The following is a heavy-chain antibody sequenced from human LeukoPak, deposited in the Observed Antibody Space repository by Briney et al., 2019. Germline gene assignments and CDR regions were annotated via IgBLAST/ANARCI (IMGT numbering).Heavy chain of an antibody. CDR1: GFTFSNYA. CDR2: IGGSGEST. J-gene: IGHJ4*02. CDR3: AKTPGYSYGTHYDY. Sequence: PGGSLRLSCAASGFTFSNYAMSWVRQAPGQGLEWVSAIGGSGESTYYADSVKGRFTISRDNSKNTLYLQMNSLRAEDTAVYYCAKTPGYSYGTHYDYWGQGTLVTVSS. D-gene: IGHD5-18*01. V-gene: IGHV3-23*01.